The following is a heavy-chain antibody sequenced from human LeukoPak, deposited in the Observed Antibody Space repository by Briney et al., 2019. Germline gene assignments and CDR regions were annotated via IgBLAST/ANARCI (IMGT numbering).Heavy chain of an antibody. CDR1: GFTFSSYW. J-gene: IGHJ6*03. V-gene: IGHV3-74*01. D-gene: IGHD1-26*01. CDR3: ARGSSGSPFFSYYYYMDV. Sequence: GGSLRLSCAASGFTFSSYWIHWVRQAPGKGLVWVSRINSEGSSTSYADSVKGRFTISRDNAKNTLYLQMNSLRAEDTAVYYCARGSSGSPFFSYYYYMDVWGKGTTVTISS. CDR2: INSEGSST.